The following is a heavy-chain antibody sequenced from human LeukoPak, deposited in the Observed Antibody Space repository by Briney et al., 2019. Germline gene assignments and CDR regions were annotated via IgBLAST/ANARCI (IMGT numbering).Heavy chain of an antibody. Sequence: GGSLRLSCAASGFTVSSNYMSWVRQAPGKGLEWVSVIYSGGSTYYADSVKGRFTISRDNSKNTLYLQMNGLRAEDTAVYYCASVSGGTEYYFDYWGQGTLVTVSS. CDR2: IYSGGST. CDR1: GFTVSSNY. J-gene: IGHJ4*02. D-gene: IGHD2-15*01. V-gene: IGHV3-53*01. CDR3: ASVSGGTEYYFDY.